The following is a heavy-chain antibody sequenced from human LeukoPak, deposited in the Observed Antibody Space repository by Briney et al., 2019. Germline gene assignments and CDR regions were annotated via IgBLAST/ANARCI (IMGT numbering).Heavy chain of an antibody. J-gene: IGHJ4*02. CDR3: AKDKYSGVTTYHFDY. V-gene: IGHV3-30*18. CDR1: GFTFSSYG. D-gene: IGHD4-17*01. CDR2: ISYDGSNK. Sequence: GGSLRLSCAASGFTFSSYGMHWVRQAPGKGLEWVAVISYDGSNKYYADSVKGRFTISRDNSKNTLYLQMNSLRAEDTAVYYCAKDKYSGVTTYHFDYWGQGTLVTVSS.